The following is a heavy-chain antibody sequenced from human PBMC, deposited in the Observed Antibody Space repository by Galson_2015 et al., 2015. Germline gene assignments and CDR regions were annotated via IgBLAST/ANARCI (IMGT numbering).Heavy chain of an antibody. CDR3: AKVAVAGSLMVADDY. CDR1: GFTFTNYV. CDR2: ISYDGSNR. V-gene: IGHV3-30*18. Sequence: SLRLSCAASGFTFTNYVMSWVRQAPGKGLEWVAVISYDGSNRDYADSVKGRFTVSRDNSKNTLYLQMNSLRAEDTAVYYCAKVAVAGSLMVADDYWGQGTLVTVPS. J-gene: IGHJ4*02. D-gene: IGHD6-19*01.